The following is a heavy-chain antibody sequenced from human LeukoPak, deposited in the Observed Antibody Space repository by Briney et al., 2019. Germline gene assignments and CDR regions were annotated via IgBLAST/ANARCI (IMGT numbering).Heavy chain of an antibody. CDR1: GDSISNNNYF. Sequence: SETLSLTCTVSGDSISNNNYFWGWIRQPPGKGLEWIGSIYYSGRTHYNPSLKSRVTISVDTSKNQFSLKLSSVTAADTAVYYCARDVELVDYYYYMDVWGKGTTVTVSS. J-gene: IGHJ6*03. CDR3: ARDVELVDYYYYMDV. V-gene: IGHV4-39*07. CDR2: IYYSGRT. D-gene: IGHD1-26*01.